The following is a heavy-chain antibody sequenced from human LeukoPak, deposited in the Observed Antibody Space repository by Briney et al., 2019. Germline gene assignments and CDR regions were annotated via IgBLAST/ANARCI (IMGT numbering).Heavy chain of an antibody. D-gene: IGHD3-10*01. J-gene: IGHJ6*03. CDR2: INHSGST. V-gene: IGHV4-34*01. Sequence: PSETLSLTCAVYGGSFSGYYWSWIRQPPGKGLEWIGDINHSGSTNYNPSLKSRVTISVDTSKNQFSLKLSSVTAADTAVYYCARGGYYYGSGSYYNGWYYYYMDVWGKGTTVTVSS. CDR3: ARGGYYYGSGSYYNGWYYYYMDV. CDR1: GGSFSGYY.